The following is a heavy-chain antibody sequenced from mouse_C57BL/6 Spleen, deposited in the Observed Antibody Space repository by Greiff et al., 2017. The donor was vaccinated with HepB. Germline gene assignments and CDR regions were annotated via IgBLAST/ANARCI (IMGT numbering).Heavy chain of an antibody. CDR3: ARITTVVARDAMDY. V-gene: IGHV1-52*01. J-gene: IGHJ4*01. CDR2: IDPSDSET. Sequence: VQLQQPGAELVRPGSSVKLSCKASGYTFTSYWMHWVKQRPIQGLEWIGNIDPSDSETHYNQKFKDKATLTVDKSSSTAYMQLSSLTSEDSAVYYGARITTVVARDAMDYWGQGTSVTVSS. CDR1: GYTFTSYW. D-gene: IGHD1-1*01.